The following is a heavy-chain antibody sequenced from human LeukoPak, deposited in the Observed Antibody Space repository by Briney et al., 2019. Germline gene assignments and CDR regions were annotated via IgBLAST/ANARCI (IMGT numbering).Heavy chain of an antibody. CDR3: ARSHPCGGDCP. V-gene: IGHV3-23*01. CDR1: GFTFSSYA. D-gene: IGHD2-21*02. J-gene: IGHJ5*02. Sequence: GGSLRLSCAASGFTFSSYAMSWVRQAPGKGLEWVSAMSGTGGYTYYADSVKGRFTISRDSSKNTLYLQMNSLRAEDTAVYYCARSHPCGGDCPWGQGTLVTVSS. CDR2: MSGTGGYT.